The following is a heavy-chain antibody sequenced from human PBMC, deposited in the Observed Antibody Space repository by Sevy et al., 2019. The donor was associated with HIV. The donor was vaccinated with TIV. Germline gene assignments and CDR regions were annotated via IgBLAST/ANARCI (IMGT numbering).Heavy chain of an antibody. Sequence: GGSLRLSCAASGFTVNSNYMTWVRQAPGKGLEGVSVIHSDDTTYHADSVKDRFTISRDNFKNTLYLHMGSLRAEDTAVYYCARGKXGYXXXXXYWGXXXLVTVSS. V-gene: IGHV3-66*01. J-gene: IGHJ4*01. D-gene: IGHD5-18*01. CDR2: IHSDDTT. CDR3: ARGKXGYXXXXXY. CDR1: GFTVNSNY.